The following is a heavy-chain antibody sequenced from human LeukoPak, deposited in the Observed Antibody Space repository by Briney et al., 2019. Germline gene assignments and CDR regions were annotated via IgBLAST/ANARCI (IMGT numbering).Heavy chain of an antibody. Sequence: AGGSLRLSCAASGFTFSSYWMTWVRQAPGKGLESVGRIKSKNDDGTTDYAAPVRGRFIISRDDSKATVYLQMNSLKIGDTAVYYCSTEGDYWGHGTLVTVSS. CDR1: GFTFSSYW. CDR2: IKSKNDDGTT. J-gene: IGHJ4*03. V-gene: IGHV3-15*01. CDR3: STEGDY.